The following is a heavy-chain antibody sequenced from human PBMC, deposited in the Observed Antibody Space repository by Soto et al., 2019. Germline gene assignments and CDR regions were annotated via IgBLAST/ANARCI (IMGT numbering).Heavy chain of an antibody. V-gene: IGHV1-8*01. D-gene: IGHD6-19*01. CDR1: GYTFTSYD. CDR2: MNPNSGNT. Sequence: QVQLVQSGAEVKKPGASVKVSCKASGYTFTSYDINWVRQATGQGLEWMGWMNPNSGNTGYAQKFQGRVTMTRNTSIRTAYMGLSSMRSEDTAVYYCARRIAVAGYDDYWGQGTLVTVSS. CDR3: ARRIAVAGYDDY. J-gene: IGHJ4*02.